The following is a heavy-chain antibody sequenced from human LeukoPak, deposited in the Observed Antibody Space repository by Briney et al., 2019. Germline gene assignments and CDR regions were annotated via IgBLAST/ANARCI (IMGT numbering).Heavy chain of an antibody. D-gene: IGHD3-3*01. J-gene: IGHJ4*02. CDR3: ALRAYYDFWSGYQSHY. CDR2: IIPIFGTA. Sequence: ASVKVSCKASGGTFSSYAISWVRQAPGQGLEWTGGIIPIFGTANYAQKFQGRVTITADESTSTAYMELSSLRSEDTAVYYCALRAYYDFWSGYQSHYWGQGTLVTVSS. V-gene: IGHV1-69*13. CDR1: GGTFSSYA.